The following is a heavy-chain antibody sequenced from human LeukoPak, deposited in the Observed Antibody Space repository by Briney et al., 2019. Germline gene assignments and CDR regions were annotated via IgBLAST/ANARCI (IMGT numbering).Heavy chain of an antibody. Sequence: GASVKVSCKASGYTFTSYGISWVRQAPGQGLEWMGWISAYNGNTNYAQKLQGRVTMTTDTSTSTAYMELRSLRSDDTAVYYCARDSWRWLQPRWFDPWGQGTLVTVSS. CDR1: GYTFTSYG. CDR3: ARDSWRWLQPRWFDP. V-gene: IGHV1-18*01. CDR2: ISAYNGNT. J-gene: IGHJ5*02. D-gene: IGHD5-24*01.